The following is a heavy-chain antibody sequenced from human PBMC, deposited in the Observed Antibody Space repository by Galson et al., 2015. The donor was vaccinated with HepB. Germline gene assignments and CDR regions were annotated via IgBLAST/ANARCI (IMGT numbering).Heavy chain of an antibody. CDR1: GYNFAIYG. D-gene: IGHD6-19*01. V-gene: IGHV1-3*01. CDR2: IHVGNGHT. CDR3: TRKGYDSDWYNPPFDS. Sequence: SVKVSCKASGYNFAIYGIHWVRQAPGQRLEWMGWIHVGNGHTKYSQKFQGRVTVSRDTSASTAYMELKSLRSEDTAVYYCTRKGYDSDWYNPPFDSWGQGTLVTVSS. J-gene: IGHJ4*02.